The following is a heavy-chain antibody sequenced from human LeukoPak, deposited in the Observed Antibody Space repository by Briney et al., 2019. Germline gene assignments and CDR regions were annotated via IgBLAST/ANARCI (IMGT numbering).Heavy chain of an antibody. CDR1: GGSISSSSYY. D-gene: IGHD3-9*01. CDR3: ARRFYYDILTGYSN. CDR2: IYYSGST. Sequence: SETLSLTCTVSGGSISSSSYYWGWIRQPPGKGLEWIGSIYYSGSTYYNPSLKSRVTISVDTSKNQFSLKLSSVTAADTAVYYCARRFYYDILTGYSNWGQGTLVTGSS. J-gene: IGHJ4*02. V-gene: IGHV4-39*01.